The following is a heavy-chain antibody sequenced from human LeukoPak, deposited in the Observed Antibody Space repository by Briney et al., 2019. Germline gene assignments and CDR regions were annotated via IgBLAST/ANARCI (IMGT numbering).Heavy chain of an antibody. CDR3: ARNRNGPGYSRECYF. Sequence: ASVEVSCKASRYTLTGYYLHWVRQAPGQGLEWMGWINPDTGGTTYAQKFQGRVTMTSDTSISTAHMELSRLRSDDTAEYYCARNRNGPGYSRECYFWGQGTLVTVSS. CDR2: INPDTGGT. CDR1: RYTLTGYY. J-gene: IGHJ4*02. V-gene: IGHV1-2*02. D-gene: IGHD6-13*01.